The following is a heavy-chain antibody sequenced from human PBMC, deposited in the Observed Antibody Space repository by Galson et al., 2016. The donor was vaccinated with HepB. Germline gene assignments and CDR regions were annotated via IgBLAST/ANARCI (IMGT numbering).Heavy chain of an antibody. D-gene: IGHD3-9*01. CDR2: INPKSGGT. CDR3: ARKASGWDLVYFVY. CDR1: GYPFTDHY. V-gene: IGHV1-2*02. Sequence: SVKVSCKASGYPFTDHYVYWVRQAPGQGLEWMGRINPKSGGTDYAQNFQGRVTMTRDTSINTAYMELTGLKGDDTAVYFCARKASGWDLVYFVYWGQGTLVTVSS. J-gene: IGHJ4*02.